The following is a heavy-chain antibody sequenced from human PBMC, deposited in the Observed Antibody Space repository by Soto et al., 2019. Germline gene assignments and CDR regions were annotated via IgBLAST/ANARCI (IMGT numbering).Heavy chain of an antibody. CDR3: ARVPYGDYPYYFDY. J-gene: IGHJ4*02. V-gene: IGHV4-31*03. Sequence: PSETLSLTCTVSGGSISSGGYYWSWIRQHPGKGLEWIGYIYYSGSTYYNPSPKSRVTISVDTSKNQFSLKLSSVTAADTAVYYCARVPYGDYPYYFDYWGQGTLVTVSS. D-gene: IGHD4-17*01. CDR2: IYYSGST. CDR1: GGSISSGGYY.